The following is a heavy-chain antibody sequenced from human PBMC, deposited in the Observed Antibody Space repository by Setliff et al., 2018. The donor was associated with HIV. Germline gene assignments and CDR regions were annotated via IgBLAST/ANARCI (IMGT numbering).Heavy chain of an antibody. CDR3: AREGYSGSYFNYYYYLDV. J-gene: IGHJ6*03. Sequence: ASVKVSCKASGGTFRSYSINWVRQAPGQGLEWMGWINAYNGNTNYAQELQGRVTMTPDTSTSTVYMELRSLRSDDTAVYYCAREGYSGSYFNYYYYLDVWGKGTTVTVSS. CDR2: INAYNGNT. CDR1: GGTFRSYS. V-gene: IGHV1-18*01. D-gene: IGHD1-26*01.